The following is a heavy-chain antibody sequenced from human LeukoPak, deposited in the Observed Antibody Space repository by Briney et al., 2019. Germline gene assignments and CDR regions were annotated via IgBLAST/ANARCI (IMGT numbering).Heavy chain of an antibody. CDR3: ARDDAPAGSESYCRRISCYLGRLDV. D-gene: IGHD2-2*01. J-gene: IGHJ6*02. CDR2: INTNNGNT. Sequence: GGSVTVSCMASGYTFTGFSISWVRQAPGQGLEWVGWINTNNGNTKYTQKFQGRVPMTRGKFTSTSYMELTSLASDDTGVYYCARDDAPAGSESYCRRISCYLGRLDVWGQGTTITVSS. V-gene: IGHV1-18*01. CDR1: GYTFTGFS.